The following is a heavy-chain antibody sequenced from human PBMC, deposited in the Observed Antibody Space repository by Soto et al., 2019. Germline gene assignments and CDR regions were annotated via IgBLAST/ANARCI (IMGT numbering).Heavy chain of an antibody. CDR3: ARGERYSGYPYYYYMDV. Sequence: GGSLRLSCAASGFTVSSNYMSWVRQAPGKGLEWVSVIYSGGSTYYADSVKGRFTISRDNSKNTLYLQMNSLRAEDTAVYYCARGERYSGYPYYYYMDVWGKGTTVTVSS. D-gene: IGHD5-12*01. CDR2: IYSGGST. J-gene: IGHJ6*03. V-gene: IGHV3-66*01. CDR1: GFTVSSNY.